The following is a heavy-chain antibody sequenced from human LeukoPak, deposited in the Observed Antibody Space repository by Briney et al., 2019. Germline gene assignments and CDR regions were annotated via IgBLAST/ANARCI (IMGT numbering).Heavy chain of an antibody. V-gene: IGHV3-53*01. CDR3: ARAVRWLQFHY. Sequence: GGSQRLSCAASGFTISSNYMSWVRQAPGKGLEWVSVIYSGGSTYYADSVKGRFTISRDNSKNTLYLQMNSLRAGDTAVYYCARAVRWLQFHYWGQGTLVTVSS. CDR2: IYSGGST. D-gene: IGHD5-24*01. CDR1: GFTISSNY. J-gene: IGHJ4*02.